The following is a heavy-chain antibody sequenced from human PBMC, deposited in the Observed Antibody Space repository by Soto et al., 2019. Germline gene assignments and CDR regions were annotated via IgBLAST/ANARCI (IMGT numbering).Heavy chain of an antibody. D-gene: IGHD6-19*01. CDR1: GFTFSSYA. V-gene: IGHV3-23*01. J-gene: IGHJ5*02. CDR2: ISGSGGSA. CDR3: AKDLISSGWSTWFDP. Sequence: EVQLLESGGGLVQPGGSPRLSCAASGFTFSSYAMTWVRQAPGKGLEWVSVISGSGGSAQYADSVRGRFTISRDNAWDTVYLHMNSLRVEDTAIYYCAKDLISSGWSTWFDPRGQGTLVTVSS.